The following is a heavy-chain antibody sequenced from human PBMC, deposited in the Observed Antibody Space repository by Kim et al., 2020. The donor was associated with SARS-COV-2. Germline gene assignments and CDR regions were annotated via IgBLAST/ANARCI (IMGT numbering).Heavy chain of an antibody. CDR3: AKDHLSIAARGAFDY. CDR2: ISYDGSNK. D-gene: IGHD6-6*01. J-gene: IGHJ4*02. CDR1: GFTFSSYG. Sequence: GGSLRLSCAASGFTFSSYGMHWVRQAPGKGLEWVAVISYDGSNKYYADSVKGRFTISRDNSKNTLYLQMNSLRAEDTAVYYCAKDHLSIAARGAFDYWGQGTLVTVSS. V-gene: IGHV3-30*18.